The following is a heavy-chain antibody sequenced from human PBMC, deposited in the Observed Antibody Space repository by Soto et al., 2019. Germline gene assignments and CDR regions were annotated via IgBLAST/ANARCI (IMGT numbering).Heavy chain of an antibody. CDR3: ARDGSSDWLTWFDP. D-gene: IGHD6-19*01. CDR1: GYTFTDYY. CDR2: ISPSGGST. V-gene: IGHV1-46*01. Sequence: QVQLVQSGAKVKKPGASVRVSCKASGYTFTDYYIHWVRQAPRQGLEWMGIISPSGGSTYDQKFQGRVTVTRDTSTSTVYMELSSLRSEDTAVYYCARDGSSDWLTWFDPWGQGTLVTVSS. J-gene: IGHJ5*02.